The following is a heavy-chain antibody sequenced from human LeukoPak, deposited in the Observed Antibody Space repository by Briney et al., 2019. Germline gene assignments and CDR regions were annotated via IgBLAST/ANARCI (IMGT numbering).Heavy chain of an antibody. D-gene: IGHD3-10*01. J-gene: IGHJ6*04. CDR1: GYSISSGYY. CDR3: ASYYASGVSAYNYYGMDV. CDR2: MPHNRGT. V-gene: IGHV4-38-2*01. Sequence: SETLSLTCAVSGYSISSGYYWGWIRQPPGKGLEWIGSMPHNRGTYYNPSLKSRVTISMDMSKNQFSLRLSSVTAADTAVYYCASYYASGVSAYNYYGMDVWGKGTTVTVSS.